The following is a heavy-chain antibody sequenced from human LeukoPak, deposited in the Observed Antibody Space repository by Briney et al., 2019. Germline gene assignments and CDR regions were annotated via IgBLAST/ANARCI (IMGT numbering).Heavy chain of an antibody. D-gene: IGHD6-19*01. CDR2: IIPIFGTA. J-gene: IGHJ6*02. V-gene: IGHV1-69*01. Sequence: SVTVSCKASGGTFSIYAISWVRQAPGQGLEWMGGIIPIFGTANYAQKFQGRVTITADESTSTADMDPSSLRSEDTAVYYWAREPPPPPPQWLGNYYYGMDVWGQGTTVTVSS. CDR1: GGTFSIYA. CDR3: AREPPPPPPQWLGNYYYGMDV.